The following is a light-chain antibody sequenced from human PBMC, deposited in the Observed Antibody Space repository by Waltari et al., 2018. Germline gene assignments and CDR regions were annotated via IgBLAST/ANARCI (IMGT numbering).Light chain of an antibody. CDR1: STDIGAHDF. J-gene: IGLJ1*01. CDR2: DVS. V-gene: IGLV2-14*03. CDR3: SSYTRGRTYV. Sequence: QSALTQPASVSGSPGQSIAISCSGSSTDIGAHDFVSWYQQNPGKAPKLIIFDVSSRPSGISSRFSGSKFGNTASLTISGLQAEDEADYFCSSYTRGRTYVFGSGTKVTVL.